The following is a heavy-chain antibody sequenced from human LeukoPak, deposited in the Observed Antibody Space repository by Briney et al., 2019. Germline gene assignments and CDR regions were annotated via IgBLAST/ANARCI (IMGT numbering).Heavy chain of an antibody. CDR1: GFTFSRYA. V-gene: IGHV3-23*01. Sequence: GGSPRLSCAASGFTFSRYAMGWVRQAPGEGLEWVSAISDGGDNTYYADSVEGRFTISRDNSKNTLYLQMDSLRAEDTAVYYCANRRDAFDVWGQGTMVTVSS. CDR3: ANRRDAFDV. CDR2: ISDGGDNT. J-gene: IGHJ3*01.